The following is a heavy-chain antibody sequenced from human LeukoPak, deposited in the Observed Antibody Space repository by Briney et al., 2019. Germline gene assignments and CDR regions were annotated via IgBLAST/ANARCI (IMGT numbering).Heavy chain of an antibody. Sequence: KAGGSLRLSCAASGFTFSSYSMNWVRQAPGKGLEWVSSISSSSSYIYYTDSVKGRFTISRDNAKNSLYLQMNSLRAEDTAVYYCARYSGSYFDPFGTYGMDVWGQGTTVTVSS. V-gene: IGHV3-21*01. CDR2: ISSSSSYI. D-gene: IGHD1-26*01. J-gene: IGHJ6*02. CDR3: ARYSGSYFDPFGTYGMDV. CDR1: GFTFSSYS.